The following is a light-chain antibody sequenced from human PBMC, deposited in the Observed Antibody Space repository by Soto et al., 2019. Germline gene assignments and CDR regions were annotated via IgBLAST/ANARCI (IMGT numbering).Light chain of an antibody. CDR3: SSYTSSSPYV. CDR2: DVS. CDR1: SSDVGGYNY. Sequence: QSALTQPASVSGSPGQSITISCTGTSSDVGGYNYVSWYQQHPGKAPKLMIYDVSNRPSGVSTRFSGSKSGNTASLTISGLQAEDEADYYCSSYTSSSPYVFGTETKLTVL. J-gene: IGLJ1*01. V-gene: IGLV2-14*01.